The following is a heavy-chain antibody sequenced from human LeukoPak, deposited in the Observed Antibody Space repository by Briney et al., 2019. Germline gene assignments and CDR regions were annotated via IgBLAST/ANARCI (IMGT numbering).Heavy chain of an antibody. Sequence: SETLSLTCTVSGGSVSSGSYYWSWIRQPPGKGLEWIGYIYYSGSTNYSPSLKSRVTISVDTSKNQFSLKLSSVTAADTAVYYCARVGYCSSTSCFHFDYWGQGTLVTVSS. V-gene: IGHV4-61*01. CDR1: GGSVSSGSYY. CDR3: ARVGYCSSTSCFHFDY. CDR2: IYYSGST. D-gene: IGHD2-2*01. J-gene: IGHJ4*02.